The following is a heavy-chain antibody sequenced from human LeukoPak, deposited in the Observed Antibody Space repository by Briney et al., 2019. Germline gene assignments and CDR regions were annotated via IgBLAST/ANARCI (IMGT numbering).Heavy chain of an antibody. Sequence: GASVKVSCKPSGYTFTSYFMHWVRQAPGQGLAWMGIINPSGGSTSYAQKFQGRVTMTRDMSTSTVYMELSSLRSEDTAVYYCARDLGGHGYNSYWGQGTLVTVSS. CDR1: GYTFTSYF. J-gene: IGHJ4*02. V-gene: IGHV1-46*01. D-gene: IGHD5-24*01. CDR2: INPSGGST. CDR3: ARDLGGHGYNSY.